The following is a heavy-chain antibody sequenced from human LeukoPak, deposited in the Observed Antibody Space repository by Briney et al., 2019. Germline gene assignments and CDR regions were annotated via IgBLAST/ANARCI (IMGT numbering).Heavy chain of an antibody. CDR3: ATGHCNTSSCYYYYMDV. J-gene: IGHJ6*03. Sequence: VSVKVSCKVSGYSLRELSMHWVRQAPAKGLQWTGVFDPEDGESIIAQQFQGRLTMTEDTSTDTAYMELSSLTSEDTAIYYCATGHCNTSSCYYYYMDVWGKGTTVTVSS. CDR2: FDPEDGES. D-gene: IGHD2/OR15-2a*01. V-gene: IGHV1-24*01. CDR1: GYSLRELS.